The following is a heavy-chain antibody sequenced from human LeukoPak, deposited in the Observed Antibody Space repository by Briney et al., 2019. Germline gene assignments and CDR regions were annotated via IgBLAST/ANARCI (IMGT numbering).Heavy chain of an antibody. V-gene: IGHV3-74*01. CDR3: TRETVVVATASLGY. CDR2: TNSDGSTI. Sequence: GGSLRLSCTASGFTFSSYWMHWVRQAPGRGLVWVSRTNSDGSTINYADSVKGRFTISRDNAKNTRYLQMDSLRAEDTAVYYCTRETVVVATASLGYWGLGTLVTVSS. CDR1: GFTFSSYW. D-gene: IGHD2-2*01. J-gene: IGHJ4*02.